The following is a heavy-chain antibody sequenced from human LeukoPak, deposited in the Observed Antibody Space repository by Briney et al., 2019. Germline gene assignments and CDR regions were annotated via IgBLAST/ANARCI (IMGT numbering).Heavy chain of an antibody. D-gene: IGHD6-19*01. CDR1: GYTFTNYD. CDR3: ARAETSGWFYFDY. J-gene: IGHJ4*02. CDR2: ISGYNGNT. Sequence: ASVNVSCKASGYTFTNYDISWVRQAPGQGLEWMGWISGYNGNTNYAQKLQGRVTMTTDTSTSTAYMELRSLRSDDTAVYYCARAETSGWFYFDYWGQGTLVTVSS. V-gene: IGHV1-18*01.